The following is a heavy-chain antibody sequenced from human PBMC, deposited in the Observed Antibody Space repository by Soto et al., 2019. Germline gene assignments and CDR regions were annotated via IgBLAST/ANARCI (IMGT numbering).Heavy chain of an antibody. Sequence: ETLSLTCTVSGGSVSSGSYYWSWIRQPPGKGLEWIGYIYYSGSTNYNPSLKSRVTISVDTSKNQFSLKLSSVTAADTAVYYCASTVTQYYFDYWGQGTLVTVSS. V-gene: IGHV4-61*01. CDR1: GGSVSSGSYY. J-gene: IGHJ4*02. CDR3: ASTVTQYYFDY. D-gene: IGHD4-4*01. CDR2: IYYSGST.